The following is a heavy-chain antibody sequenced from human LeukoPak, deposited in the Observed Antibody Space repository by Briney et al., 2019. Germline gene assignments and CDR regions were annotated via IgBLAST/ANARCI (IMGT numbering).Heavy chain of an antibody. CDR1: GFTFSTYW. V-gene: IGHV3-7*01. J-gene: IGHJ4*02. D-gene: IGHD6-19*01. Sequence: PGGSLRLSCAASGFTFSTYWMTWVRQAPGKGLECVANIKQDGSEEYYVDSVKGRFTISRDNAKNLLYLQMSGLRADDTAVYYCARGPLLRQWLVRDFDYWGQGTLVTVSS. CDR2: IKQDGSEE. CDR3: ARGPLLRQWLVRDFDY.